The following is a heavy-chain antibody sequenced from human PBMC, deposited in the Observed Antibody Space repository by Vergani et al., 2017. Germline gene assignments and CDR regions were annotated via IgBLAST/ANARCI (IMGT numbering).Heavy chain of an antibody. CDR3: ARELAVAGIGGHRSTGDFDY. D-gene: IGHD6-19*01. CDR2: IIPIFGTA. CDR1: GGTFSSYA. J-gene: IGHJ4*02. Sequence: QVQLVQSGAEVKKPGSSVKVSCKASGGTFSSYAISWVRQAPGQGLEWMGGIIPIFGTANYAQKFQGRVTITADDSTSTAYMELSSLRSEDTAVYYCARELAVAGIGGHRSTGDFDYWGQGTLVTVSS. V-gene: IGHV1-69*01.